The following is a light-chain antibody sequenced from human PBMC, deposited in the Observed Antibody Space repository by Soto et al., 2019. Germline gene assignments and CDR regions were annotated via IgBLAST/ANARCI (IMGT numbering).Light chain of an antibody. V-gene: IGKV3-11*01. CDR3: QQRGNWPRT. CDR1: QSVSTY. CDR2: DVS. Sequence: EIVLTQSPATLSLSPGERATLSCRASQSVSTYLAWYQQKPGQAPRLLIYDVSTRATGIPARFSGSGSGTDFTLTISSLEPEDFAVYYCQQRGNWPRTFGQGTKVEIK. J-gene: IGKJ1*01.